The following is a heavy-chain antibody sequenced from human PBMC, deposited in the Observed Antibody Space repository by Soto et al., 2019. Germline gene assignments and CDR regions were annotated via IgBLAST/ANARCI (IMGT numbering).Heavy chain of an antibody. CDR2: IGTAGDT. CDR1: GFTFSSYD. D-gene: IGHD2-21*01. V-gene: IGHV3-13*01. J-gene: IGHJ5*01. Sequence: PGGSLRLSCAASGFTFSSYDMHWVRQATGKGLEWVSAIGTAGDTYYPGSVKGRFTISRENAKNSLYLQMNSLRAGDTAVYYCARGRGRWRSGWFDSWGQGTLVTVSS. CDR3: ARGRGRWRSGWFDS.